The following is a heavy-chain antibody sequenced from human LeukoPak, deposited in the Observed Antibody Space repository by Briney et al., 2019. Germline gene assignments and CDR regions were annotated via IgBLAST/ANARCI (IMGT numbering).Heavy chain of an antibody. CDR1: GGTFSSYA. V-gene: IGHV1-69*04. CDR2: IIPILGIA. J-gene: IGHJ4*02. D-gene: IGHD2-15*01. CDR3: ARDGGSEGYYFDY. Sequence: SVKVSCKASGGTFSSYAISWVRQAPGQGLEWMGRIIPILGIANYAQKFQGRVTITADKSTSTAYMELSSLRSEDTAVYYCARDGGSEGYYFDYWGQGTLVTVSS.